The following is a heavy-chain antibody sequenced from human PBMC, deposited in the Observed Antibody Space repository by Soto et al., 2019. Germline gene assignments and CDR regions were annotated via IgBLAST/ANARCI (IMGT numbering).Heavy chain of an antibody. CDR2: IIPIFGTA. D-gene: IGHD3-22*01. V-gene: IGHV1-69*13. CDR1: GGTFSSYA. Sequence: SVKVSCKASGGTFSSYAISWVRRAPGQGLEWMGGIIPIFGTANYAQKFQGRVTITADESTSTAYMELSSLRSEDTAVYYCARVTQIFGVDYYDSSGYSSFDYWGQ. CDR3: ARVTQIFGVDYYDSSGYSSFDY. J-gene: IGHJ4*02.